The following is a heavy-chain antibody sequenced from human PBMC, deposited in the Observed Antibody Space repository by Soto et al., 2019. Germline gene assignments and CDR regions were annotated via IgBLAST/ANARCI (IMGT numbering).Heavy chain of an antibody. V-gene: IGHV4-30-2*01. CDR2: IYHNGSP. Sequence: SDTLSLTCAVSSGSVNSDGDSGTWIRQPPGKGLEWIGFIYHNGSPYYNPSLKSRVTMTTDTSTSTAYMELRSLRSDDTAVYYCARDSPPPREWGQGTLVTVSS. J-gene: IGHJ4*02. CDR3: ARDSPPPRE. CDR1: SGSVNSDGDS.